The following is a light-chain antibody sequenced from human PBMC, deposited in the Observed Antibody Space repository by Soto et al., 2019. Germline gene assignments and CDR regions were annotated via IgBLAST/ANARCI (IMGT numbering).Light chain of an antibody. Sequence: EIVLTQSPATLSLSPGERATLSCRASQSASNYLAWYQHSPGQAPRLLIYDAFTRAPGVPARVSGSASATDFTLTISSLEPEDCAGDYCQQRNDWLWTFGQGTKVESK. CDR1: QSASNY. CDR3: QQRNDWLWT. CDR2: DAF. J-gene: IGKJ1*01. V-gene: IGKV3-11*01.